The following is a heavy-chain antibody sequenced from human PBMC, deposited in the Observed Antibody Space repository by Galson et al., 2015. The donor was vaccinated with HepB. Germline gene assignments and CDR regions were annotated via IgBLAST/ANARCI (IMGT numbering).Heavy chain of an antibody. D-gene: IGHD3-9*01. J-gene: IGHJ4*02. CDR3: ARDPLRYFDWLSYYFDY. CDR1: GYTFTSYA. V-gene: IGHV1-3*01. CDR2: INAGNGNT. Sequence: SVKVSCKASGYTFTSYAMHWVRQAPGQRLEWMGWINAGNGNTKYSQKFQGRVTITRDTSASTAYMELSSLRSEDTAVYYCARDPLRYFDWLSYYFDYWGQGTLATVSS.